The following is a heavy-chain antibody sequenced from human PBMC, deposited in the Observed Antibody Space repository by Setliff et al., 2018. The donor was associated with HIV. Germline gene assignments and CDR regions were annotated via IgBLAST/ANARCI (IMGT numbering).Heavy chain of an antibody. CDR1: GYTFTSYY. V-gene: IGHV1-46*01. J-gene: IGHJ1*01. CDR2: INPSSGST. D-gene: IGHD6-6*01. CDR3: ARDPAPSSSASYFQH. Sequence: ASVKVSCKASGYTFTSYYMHWVRQAPRQGLEWMGIINPSSGSTTYAQKFQGRVTMTRDTSTSTVYMELSSLRSEDTAVYYCARDPAPSSSASYFQHWGQGTPVTVSS.